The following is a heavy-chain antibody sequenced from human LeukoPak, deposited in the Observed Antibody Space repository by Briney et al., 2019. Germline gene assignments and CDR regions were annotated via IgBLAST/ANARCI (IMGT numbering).Heavy chain of an antibody. J-gene: IGHJ4*02. Sequence: PSETLSLTCTVSGGSISSSSCYWGWIRQPPGKGLEWIGSIYHSGSTYYNPSLKSRVTISVDTSKNQFSLKLSSVTAADTAVYYCARDYFDWLSRYYFDYWGQGTLVTVSS. V-gene: IGHV4-39*07. CDR3: ARDYFDWLSRYYFDY. D-gene: IGHD3-9*01. CDR2: IYHSGST. CDR1: GGSISSSSCY.